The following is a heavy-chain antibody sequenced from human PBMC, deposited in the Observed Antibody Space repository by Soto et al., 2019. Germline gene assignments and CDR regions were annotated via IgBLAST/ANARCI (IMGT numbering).Heavy chain of an antibody. CDR1: GGTFSSYA. Sequence: QVQLVQSGAEVKKPGSSVKVSCKASGGTFSSYAISWVRQAPGQGLEWMGGIISIFGTANYAQKFQGRVTITADESTSTAYMELSSLRSEDTAVYYCAREWVVVVSPYYYYGMDVWGQGTTVTVSS. CDR3: AREWVVVVSPYYYYGMDV. V-gene: IGHV1-69*01. D-gene: IGHD2-15*01. CDR2: IISIFGTA. J-gene: IGHJ6*02.